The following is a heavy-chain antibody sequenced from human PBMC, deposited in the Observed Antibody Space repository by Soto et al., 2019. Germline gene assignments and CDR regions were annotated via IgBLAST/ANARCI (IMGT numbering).Heavy chain of an antibody. J-gene: IGHJ4*01. CDR2: VHYSGSP. V-gene: IGHV4-59*03. D-gene: IGHD5-18*01. CDR3: ARVSGYMDGFPFDY. Sequence: SETLSLTCTVSSGSISGYYWSWVRRPPGKGLEWIGYVHYSGSPNFSPSLKGRVTISLDTPNNQFSLKLKSVTAADTGVYYCARVSGYMDGFPFDYWGHGIPVTVSS. CDR1: SGSISGYY.